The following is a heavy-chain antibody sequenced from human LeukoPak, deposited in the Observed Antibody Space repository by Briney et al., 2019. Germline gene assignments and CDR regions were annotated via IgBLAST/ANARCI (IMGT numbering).Heavy chain of an antibody. Sequence: PSETLSLTCAVSGGSISSGGYSWSWIRQPPGKGLEWIGYIHHSGSTYYNPSLKSRVTISVDRSKNQFSLKLSSVTAADTAVYYCARGHYYGSGTPWYFDLWGRGTLVTVSS. J-gene: IGHJ2*01. V-gene: IGHV4-30-2*01. CDR2: IHHSGST. D-gene: IGHD3-10*01. CDR3: ARGHYYGSGTPWYFDL. CDR1: GGSISSGGYS.